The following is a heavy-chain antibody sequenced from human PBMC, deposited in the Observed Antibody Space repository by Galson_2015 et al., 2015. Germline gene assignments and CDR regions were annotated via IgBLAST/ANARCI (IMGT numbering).Heavy chain of an antibody. Sequence: SVKVSCKASGYTFTSYYMHWVRQAPGQGLEWMGIINPSGGSTSYAQKFQGRVTMTRDTSTSTVYMELSSLRSEDTAVYYCARAWGLKQLYMDVWGKGTTVTVSS. CDR3: ARAWGLKQLYMDV. V-gene: IGHV1-46*01. CDR2: INPSGGST. D-gene: IGHD6-13*01. CDR1: GYTFTSYY. J-gene: IGHJ6*03.